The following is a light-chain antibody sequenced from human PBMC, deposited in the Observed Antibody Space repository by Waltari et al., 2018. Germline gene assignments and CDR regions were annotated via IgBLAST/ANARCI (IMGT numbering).Light chain of an antibody. V-gene: IGLV2-23*02. Sequence: QSALTQPASVSGSPGQSITISCTGTSSDVGGYDFVSWYQHHPGKAPKLMIYDVGERPSGVSYRCSGSKSGNTASLTISGLQAEDEADYYCCSHAGGNTYVFGTGTKVTVL. CDR3: CSHAGGNTYV. CDR2: DVG. CDR1: SSDVGGYDF. J-gene: IGLJ1*01.